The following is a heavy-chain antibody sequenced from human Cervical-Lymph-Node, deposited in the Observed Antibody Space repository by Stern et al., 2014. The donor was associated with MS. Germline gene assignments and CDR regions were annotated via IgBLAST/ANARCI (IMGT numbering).Heavy chain of an antibody. CDR1: GGTFSSYA. CDR3: ARDRGAAGPDAFDI. D-gene: IGHD6-13*01. V-gene: IGHV1-69*01. J-gene: IGHJ3*02. CDR2: IIPIFGTA. Sequence: VQLEESGAEVKKPGSSVKVSCKASGGTFSSYAISWVRQAPGQGLEWMGGIIPIFGTANYAQKFQGRVTITADESTSTAYMELSSLRSEDTAVYYCARDRGAAGPDAFDIWGQGTMVTVSS.